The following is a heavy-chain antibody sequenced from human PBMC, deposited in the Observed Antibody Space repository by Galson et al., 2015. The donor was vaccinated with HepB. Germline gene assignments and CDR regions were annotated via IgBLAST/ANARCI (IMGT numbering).Heavy chain of an antibody. CDR3: ARDHTYGGSPGCSVIGPND. D-gene: IGHD2-15*01. Sequence: SLRLSCATSGFTFTKYGMHWVRQAPGKGLEWVALIWSDGSDKNYADSVKGRFTISRDNSKNTVSLQMDSLRAEDTAVYYCARDHTYGGSPGCSVIGPNDWGQGTLVTVSS. V-gene: IGHV3-33*01. CDR1: GFTFTKYG. CDR2: IWSDGSDK. J-gene: IGHJ4*02.